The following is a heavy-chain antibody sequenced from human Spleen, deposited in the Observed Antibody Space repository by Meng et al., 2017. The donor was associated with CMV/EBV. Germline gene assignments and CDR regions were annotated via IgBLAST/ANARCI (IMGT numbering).Heavy chain of an antibody. J-gene: IGHJ5*02. CDR3: ARDSLIAAAGTGWFDP. V-gene: IGHV1-2*02. CDR2: INPSSGGT. D-gene: IGHD6-13*01. Sequence: GYTFTAYYMHWVRQAPGQGLEWMGWINPSSGGTKYAQKFQGRVTMTRDTSISTAYMELSRLRSDDTAAYYCARDSLIAAAGTGWFDPWGQGTLVTVSS. CDR1: GYTFTAYY.